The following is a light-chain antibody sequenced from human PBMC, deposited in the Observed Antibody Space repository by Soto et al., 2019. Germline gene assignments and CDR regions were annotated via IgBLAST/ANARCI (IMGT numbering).Light chain of an antibody. CDR3: QQYGRSLT. CDR1: QSVNNNY. J-gene: IGKJ4*01. CDR2: GAS. V-gene: IGKV3-20*01. Sequence: EIVLTQSPGTLSLSPGERATLSCRASQSVNNNYLAWYQQKRGQAPRLLVYGASTRATGIPDRFSGSVSGTDFTLTISRLETEEFAVYYCQQYGRSLTFGGGTKVEIK.